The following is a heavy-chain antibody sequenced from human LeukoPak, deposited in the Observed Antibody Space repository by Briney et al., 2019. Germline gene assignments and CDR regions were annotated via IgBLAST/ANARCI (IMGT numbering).Heavy chain of an antibody. D-gene: IGHD6-19*01. CDR3: ARDLAVAAYYFDY. V-gene: IGHV3-11*01. J-gene: IGHJ4*02. Sequence: GGSLRLSCAASGFTFSDYYMSWIRQATGKGLEWVSYISSSGSTIYYADSVKGRFTISRDNAKNSLYLQMNSLRAEDTAVYYCARDLAVAAYYFDYWGQGTLVTVSS. CDR2: ISSSGSTI. CDR1: GFTFSDYY.